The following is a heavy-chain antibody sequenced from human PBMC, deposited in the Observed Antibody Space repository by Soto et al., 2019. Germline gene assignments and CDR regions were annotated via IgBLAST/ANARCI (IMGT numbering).Heavy chain of an antibody. CDR1: EFSFSTYA. Sequence: EVQLLESGGGLVQPGESLRLSCAASEFSFSTYAMSWVRQAPGKGLEWVSLISGSGDSTDYADSVKGRFTISRDNSMNTLYLQMNSLRAEDTAIYYCAKARGDMATLPLNFDSWGQGTLVTVSS. D-gene: IGHD5-12*01. J-gene: IGHJ4*02. CDR3: AKARGDMATLPLNFDS. CDR2: ISGSGDST. V-gene: IGHV3-23*01.